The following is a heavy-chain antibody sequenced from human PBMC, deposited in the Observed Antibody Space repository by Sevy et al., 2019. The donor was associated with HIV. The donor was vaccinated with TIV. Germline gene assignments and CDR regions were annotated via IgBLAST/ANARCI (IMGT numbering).Heavy chain of an antibody. CDR3: ARGGNYYDSSGRYGMDV. Sequence: GGSLRLSCAASGFTFSSYDMHWVRQATGKGLEWVSAIGTAGDTYYPGSVKGRFTISRENAKNSLYLQMNSLRAGDTAVSYCARGGNYYDSSGRYGMDVWGQRTTVTVSS. V-gene: IGHV3-13*01. J-gene: IGHJ6*02. D-gene: IGHD3-22*01. CDR2: IGTAGDT. CDR1: GFTFSSYD.